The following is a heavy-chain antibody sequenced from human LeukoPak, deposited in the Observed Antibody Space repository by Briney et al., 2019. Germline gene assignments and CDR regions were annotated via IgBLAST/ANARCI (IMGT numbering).Heavy chain of an antibody. Sequence: SVKVSCKASGFTFTSSAVQWVRQARGQRLEWIGWIVVGSGNTNYAQKFQERVTITRDMSTSTAYMELSSLRSEGTAVYYCAAGYCSGGSCYRDFDYWGQGTLVTVSS. CDR1: GFTFTSSA. D-gene: IGHD2-15*01. J-gene: IGHJ4*02. CDR2: IVVGSGNT. V-gene: IGHV1-58*01. CDR3: AAGYCSGGSCYRDFDY.